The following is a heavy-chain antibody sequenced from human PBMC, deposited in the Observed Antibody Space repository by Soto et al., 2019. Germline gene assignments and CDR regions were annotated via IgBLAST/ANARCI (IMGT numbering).Heavy chain of an antibody. J-gene: IGHJ6*02. D-gene: IGHD3-10*01. CDR1: GLSFTNAW. Sequence: GGSLRLSCAASGLSFTNAWMTWVRQAPGKGLEWVGRIKSKVDGGTADYAAPVKGRFTISRDDSQKTLYLQMNSLKTEDTALYYCSTDIGIYGLEVWGQGTMVTVSS. CDR2: IKSKVDGGTA. V-gene: IGHV3-15*01. CDR3: STDIGIYGLEV.